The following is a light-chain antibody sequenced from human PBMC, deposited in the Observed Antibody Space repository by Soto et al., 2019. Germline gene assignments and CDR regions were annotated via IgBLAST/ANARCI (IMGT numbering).Light chain of an antibody. CDR3: CSSAGYCLLI. Sequence: QSALTQPRSVSGSPGQSVTISCTGTSNDVGGYNYVSWYQQHPGKAPKLIIYNVNKRPSGVPDRFSGPKSGNTASLAISGLQADDEADYYCCSSAGYCLLIFGGRTKVTVL. J-gene: IGLJ2*01. CDR2: NVN. CDR1: SNDVGGYNY. V-gene: IGLV2-11*01.